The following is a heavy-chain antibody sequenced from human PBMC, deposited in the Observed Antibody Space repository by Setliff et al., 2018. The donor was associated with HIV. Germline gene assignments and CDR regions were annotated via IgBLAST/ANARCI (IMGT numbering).Heavy chain of an antibody. Sequence: ASVKVSCKASGGTFSSYAISWVRQAPGQGLEWMGIINPSDNRTYYAQKFQGRVTMTRDTSTSSVYMELRSLRTEDTALYYCARDYRQRIALPGTDAFEMWGQGTMVTVSS. CDR2: INPSDNRT. J-gene: IGHJ3*02. D-gene: IGHD6-6*01. CDR3: ARDYRQRIALPGTDAFEM. CDR1: GGTFSSYA. V-gene: IGHV1-46*01.